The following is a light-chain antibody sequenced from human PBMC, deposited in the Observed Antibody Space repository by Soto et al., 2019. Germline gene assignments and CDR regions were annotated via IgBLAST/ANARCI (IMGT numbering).Light chain of an antibody. CDR2: GAS. CDR3: QQYNNWPRT. J-gene: IGKJ1*01. CDR1: QSVSSD. V-gene: IGKV3-15*01. Sequence: EIVMTQSPATLSVSPGERATLSCRASQSVSSDLAWYHRKPGQAPRLLIYGASTRATGIPARFSGSGSGTEFTLTINSLQSEDFAVYYCQQYNNWPRTFGQGTKVEIK.